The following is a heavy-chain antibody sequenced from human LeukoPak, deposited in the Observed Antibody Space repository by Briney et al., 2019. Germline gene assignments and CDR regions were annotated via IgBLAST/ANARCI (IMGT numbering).Heavy chain of an antibody. V-gene: IGHV4-34*01. J-gene: IGHJ6*02. CDR1: GGSFSGYY. CDR2: INHSGST. Sequence: SETLSLTCAVYGGSFSGYYWSWIRQPPGKGVEWVGEINHSGSTNYNPSLKSRVTISVDTSKNQFSLKLSSVTAADTAVYYCARGSDIVGATIYYYYGMDVWGQGTTVTVSS. D-gene: IGHD1-26*01. CDR3: ARGSDIVGATIYYYYGMDV.